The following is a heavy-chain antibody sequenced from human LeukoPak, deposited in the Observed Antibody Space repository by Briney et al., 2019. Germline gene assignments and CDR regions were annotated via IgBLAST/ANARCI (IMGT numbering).Heavy chain of an antibody. CDR2: IYPGDSDT. V-gene: IGHV5-51*01. Sequence: GESLKISCKGSGYSFTSYWIGWVRQMPGKGLEWMGIIYPGDSDTRYSPSFQGQVTISADKSISTAYLQWSSLRSEDTAVYYCARGLDRDTILNWFDPWGQGTLVTVSS. CDR1: GYSFTSYW. D-gene: IGHD3-16*02. CDR3: ARGLDRDTILNWFDP. J-gene: IGHJ5*02.